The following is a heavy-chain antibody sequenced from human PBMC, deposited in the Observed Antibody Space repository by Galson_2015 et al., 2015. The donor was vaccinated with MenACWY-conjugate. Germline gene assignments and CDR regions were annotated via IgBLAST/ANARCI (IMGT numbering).Heavy chain of an antibody. V-gene: IGHV3-33*01. CDR1: GFTFSSYA. CDR2: IWYDGSRT. Sequence: SLRLSCAASGFTFSSYAMRWVRQAPGKGLEWVAVIWYDGSRTYYADSVKGRFTISRDNSKNTAYLQMNSLRPEDTAMYYCFAINSGIDYWGQGTLVTVSS. D-gene: IGHD1-26*01. J-gene: IGHJ4*02. CDR3: FAINSGIDY.